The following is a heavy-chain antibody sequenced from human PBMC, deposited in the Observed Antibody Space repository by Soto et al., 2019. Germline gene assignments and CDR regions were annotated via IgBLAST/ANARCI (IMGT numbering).Heavy chain of an antibody. J-gene: IGHJ4*02. D-gene: IGHD2-21*02. CDR2: IFYSGST. V-gene: IGHV4-59*02. CDR1: GGSVNSYY. CDR3: ARVFPSYCGGDCSYFDS. Sequence: KASETLSLTCTVSGGSVNSYYWSWIRQPPGKGLGWIGYIFYSGSTKSNPSLKSRVTMSVDMSKNQFSLRLTSVTAADSAVYYCARVFPSYCGGDCSYFDSWGQGTLVTVSS.